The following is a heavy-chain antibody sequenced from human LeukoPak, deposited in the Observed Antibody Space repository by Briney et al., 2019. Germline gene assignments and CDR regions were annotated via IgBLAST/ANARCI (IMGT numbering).Heavy chain of an antibody. Sequence: GGSLRLSCAASGFTFSSYSMNWVRQAPGKGLERVSSISSSSSYIYYADSVKGRFTISRDNAKNSLYLQMNSLRAEDTAVYYCARGRKKFINLYYYYYYMDVWGKGTTVTVSS. CDR1: GFTFSSYS. CDR2: ISSSSSYI. V-gene: IGHV3-21*01. D-gene: IGHD3-16*02. J-gene: IGHJ6*03. CDR3: ARGRKKFINLYYYYYYMDV.